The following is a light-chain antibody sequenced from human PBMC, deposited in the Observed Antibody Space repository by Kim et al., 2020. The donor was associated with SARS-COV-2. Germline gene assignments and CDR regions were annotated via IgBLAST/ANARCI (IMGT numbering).Light chain of an antibody. CDR2: KAS. Sequence: ASVGDRVTITCLASQSISNWLAWFQQKPGKAPKLLISKASTVESVVPSRFSGRGSGTEFTLTISGLQPNDFATYYCQQYNSESVTFGQGTKVDIK. J-gene: IGKJ1*01. CDR1: QSISNW. CDR3: QQYNSESVT. V-gene: IGKV1-5*03.